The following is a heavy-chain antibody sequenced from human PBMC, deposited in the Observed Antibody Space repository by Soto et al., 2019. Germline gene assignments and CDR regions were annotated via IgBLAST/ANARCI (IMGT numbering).Heavy chain of an antibody. CDR2: ISGSGGST. Sequence: EVQLLESGGGLVQPGGSLRLSCAASGFTFSSYAMSWVRQAPGKGLEWVSAISGSGGSTYYADSVKGRFTISRDNSKNTLYLQMNSLRAEDTAVYYCAKDQDPVAATPKAFDIWGQGTMVTVSS. CDR3: AKDQDPVAATPKAFDI. V-gene: IGHV3-23*01. D-gene: IGHD2-15*01. J-gene: IGHJ3*02. CDR1: GFTFSSYA.